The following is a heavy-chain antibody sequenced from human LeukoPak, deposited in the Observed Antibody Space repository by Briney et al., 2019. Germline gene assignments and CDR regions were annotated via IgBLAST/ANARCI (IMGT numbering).Heavy chain of an antibody. D-gene: IGHD3-10*01. J-gene: IGHJ5*02. V-gene: IGHV3-64D*06. Sequence: GGALRLSCSASGFTFSSYAMHWVRQAPGKGLEYVSAISSNGGRTYYADSVKGRFTISRDNSKNTLYLHMSSLRAEDTAVYYCVKSPLLWFGESYNWFDPWGQGTLVTVSS. CDR2: ISSNGGRT. CDR1: GFTFSSYA. CDR3: VKSPLLWFGESYNWFDP.